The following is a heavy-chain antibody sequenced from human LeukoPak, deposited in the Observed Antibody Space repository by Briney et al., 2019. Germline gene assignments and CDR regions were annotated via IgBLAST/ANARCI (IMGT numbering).Heavy chain of an antibody. CDR3: ARDAFIAATHGWSDY. J-gene: IGHJ4*02. V-gene: IGHV1-2*02. Sequence: ASVEVSCKASGYTFTGYYMHWVRQAPGQGLEWMGWINPNSGGTNYAQKFQGRVTMTRDTSISTAYMELSRLRSDDTAVYYCARDAFIAATHGWSDYWGQGTLVTVSS. CDR2: INPNSGGT. D-gene: IGHD6-6*01. CDR1: GYTFTGYY.